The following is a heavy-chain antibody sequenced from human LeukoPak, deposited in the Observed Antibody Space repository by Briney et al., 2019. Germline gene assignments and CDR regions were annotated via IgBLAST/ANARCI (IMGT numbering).Heavy chain of an antibody. V-gene: IGHV3-48*03. CDR2: ISSSGSAI. Sequence: GGSLRLSCAASGFTFSNYEMNWVRQAPGKGLEWVSYISSSGSAIYYADSVEGRFTISRDNAQNSLYVQMNSLRAEDTAVYYCARGGYDVRGYYINAFEIWGQGTMVTVSS. CDR3: ARGGYDVRGYYINAFEI. J-gene: IGHJ3*02. CDR1: GFTFSNYE. D-gene: IGHD3-22*01.